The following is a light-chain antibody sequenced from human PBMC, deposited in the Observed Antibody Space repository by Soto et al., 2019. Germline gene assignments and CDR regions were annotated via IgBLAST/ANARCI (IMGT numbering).Light chain of an antibody. CDR2: EGS. V-gene: IGLV2-23*03. Sequence: QSALTQPASVSGSPGQSITISCTGTSSDVGSYNLVSWYQQHPGKDPKLMIYEGSKRPSGVSNRFSGSKSGNTASLTISGLQAEDEADYYCCSYAGSSTVLFGGGTKLTVL. CDR3: CSYAGSSTVL. CDR1: SSDVGSYNL. J-gene: IGLJ3*02.